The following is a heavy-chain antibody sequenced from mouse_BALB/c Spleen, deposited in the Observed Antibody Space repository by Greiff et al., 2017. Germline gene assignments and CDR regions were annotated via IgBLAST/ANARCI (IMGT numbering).Heavy chain of an antibody. J-gene: IGHJ2*01. CDR2: ISSGGGST. CDR1: GFAFSSYD. CDR3: ARRGFDY. V-gene: IGHV5-12-1*01. Sequence: EVKVEDSGGGLVKPGGSLKLSCAASGFAFSSYDMSWVRQTPEKRLEWVAYISSGGGSTYYPDTVKGRFTISRDNAKNTLYLQMSSLKSEDTAMYYCARRGFDYWGQGTTLTVSS. D-gene: IGHD1-1*02.